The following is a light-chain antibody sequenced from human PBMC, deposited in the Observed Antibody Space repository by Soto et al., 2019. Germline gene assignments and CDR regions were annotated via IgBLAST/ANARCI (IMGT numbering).Light chain of an antibody. CDR2: SNN. CDR3: AAWDDSLNGPV. V-gene: IGLV1-44*01. CDR1: SYNIGSNT. J-gene: IGLJ7*01. Sequence: QSVLTQPPSASGTPGQRVTISCSGSSYNIGSNTVNWYQQLPGTAPKLLIYSNNQRPSGVPDRFSGSKSGTSASLAISGLQSEDGADYYCAAWDDSLNGPVFGGGTQLTVL.